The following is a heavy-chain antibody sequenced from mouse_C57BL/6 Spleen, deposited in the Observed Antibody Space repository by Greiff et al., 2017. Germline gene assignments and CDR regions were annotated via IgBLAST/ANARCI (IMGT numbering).Heavy chain of an antibody. CDR3: AREGMRFAY. V-gene: IGHV1-80*01. Sequence: VQLQQSGASVKISCKASGYAFSSYWMNWVKQRPGKGPEWIGQIYPGDGDTNYNGKFKGKATLTADKSSSTAYMQLSSLTSEDSAVYFCAREGMRFAYWGQGTLVTVSA. CDR2: IYPGDGDT. CDR1: GYAFSSYW. J-gene: IGHJ3*01.